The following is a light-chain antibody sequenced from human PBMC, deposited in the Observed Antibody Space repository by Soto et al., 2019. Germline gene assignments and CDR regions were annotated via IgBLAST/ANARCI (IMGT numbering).Light chain of an antibody. CDR1: QSISSW. CDR2: AAS. J-gene: IGKJ5*01. CDR3: QQYDTYPIT. Sequence: DIHMSQSPSTLSASVGDRVTISFRASQSISSWLAWYQQKPGKAPKLLIYAASNLQSGVPSRFSGSGSGIEFTLTISSLQPEDFATYYCQQYDTYPITFGQGTRLE. V-gene: IGKV1-5*01.